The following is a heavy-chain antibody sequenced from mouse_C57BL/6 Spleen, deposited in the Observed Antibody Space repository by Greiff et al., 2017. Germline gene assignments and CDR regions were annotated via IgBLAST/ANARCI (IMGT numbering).Heavy chain of an antibody. CDR3: ASRTYYDYDGYAMDY. J-gene: IGHJ4*01. CDR2: ILSGSGSI. V-gene: IGHV1-9*01. D-gene: IGHD2-4*01. Sequence: QVQLQQSGAELMKPGASVKLSCKATGYTFTGYWIEWVKQRPGHGLEWIGEILSGSGSINYNEKFKGKATFTADTSSNTAYMQLSSLTTEDSAIYYCASRTYYDYDGYAMDYWGQGTSGTVSS. CDR1: GYTFTGYW.